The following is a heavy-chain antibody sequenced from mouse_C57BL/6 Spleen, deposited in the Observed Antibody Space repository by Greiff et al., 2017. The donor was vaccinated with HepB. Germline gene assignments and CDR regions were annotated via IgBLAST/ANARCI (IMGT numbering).Heavy chain of an antibody. D-gene: IGHD2-5*01. V-gene: IGHV1-15*01. J-gene: IGHJ3*01. Sequence: QVQLKESGAELVRPGASVTLSCKASGYTFTDYEMHWVKQTPGHGLEWIGAIDPETGGTAYNQKFKGKAILTADKSSSTAYMELRSLTSEDSAVYYCTRWSNYVWFAYWGQGTLVTVSA. CDR3: TRWSNYVWFAY. CDR2: IDPETGGT. CDR1: GYTFTDYE.